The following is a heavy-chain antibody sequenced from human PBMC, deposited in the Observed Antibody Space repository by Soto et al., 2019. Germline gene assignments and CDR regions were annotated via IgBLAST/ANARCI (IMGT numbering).Heavy chain of an antibody. CDR1: GFTFKNYA. D-gene: IGHD6-19*01. V-gene: IGHV3-23*01. CDR2: IRGSGTNT. CDR3: ARRRGRAGNSGPFDI. Sequence: EVQLLESGGGLVQPGGPLRLSCAASGFTFKNYAMSWVRQAPGKGLEWVSGIRGSGTNTYYADSVKGRFTISRDNSKNSLYLQINSLRADDTAVFYCARRRGRAGNSGPFDIWGQGTIVTVSS. J-gene: IGHJ3*02.